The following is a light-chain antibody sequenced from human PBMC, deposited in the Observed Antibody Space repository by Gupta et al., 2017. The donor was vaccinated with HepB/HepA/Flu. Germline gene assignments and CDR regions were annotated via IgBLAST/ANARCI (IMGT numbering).Light chain of an antibody. CDR2: DAS. V-gene: IGKV3-11*01. J-gene: IGKJ1*01. CDR3: QQRGNWPPT. Sequence: EIVLTQSPATLSLSPGESATLSCRASQSISSYLAWYQQKAGQAPKLLIYDASNRATGIPARFSGSGSGTDFTLTISSLEPEDFAVYYCQQRGNWPPTFGQGTQVEIK. CDR1: QSISSY.